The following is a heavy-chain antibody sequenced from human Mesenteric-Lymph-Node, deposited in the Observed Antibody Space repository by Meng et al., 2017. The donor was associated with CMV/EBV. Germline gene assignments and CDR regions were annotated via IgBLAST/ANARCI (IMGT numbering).Heavy chain of an antibody. V-gene: IGHV1-46*01. Sequence: ASVKVSCKASGYTFTSYYMHWVRQAPGQGLEWMGIINPSGGSTSYAQKFQGRVTMTRDTSTSTVYMELSSLRSEDTAVYYCAVIYDFWSGYWNFDYWGQGTLVTVSS. CDR2: INPSGGST. J-gene: IGHJ4*02. D-gene: IGHD3-3*01. CDR3: AVIYDFWSGYWNFDY. CDR1: GYTFTSYY.